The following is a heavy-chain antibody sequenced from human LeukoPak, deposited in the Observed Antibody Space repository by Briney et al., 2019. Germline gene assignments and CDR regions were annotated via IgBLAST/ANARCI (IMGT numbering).Heavy chain of an antibody. D-gene: IGHD3-22*01. Sequence: GASVKVSCKASGYTFTSYDINWVRQATGQGLEWMGWMNPNSGNTGYAQKFQGRVTMTRNTSISTAYMELSSLRSEDTAVYYCAREYYYDSSGYYQFDYWGQGTLVTVSS. CDR3: AREYYYDSSGYYQFDY. CDR2: MNPNSGNT. J-gene: IGHJ4*02. V-gene: IGHV1-8*01. CDR1: GYTFTSYD.